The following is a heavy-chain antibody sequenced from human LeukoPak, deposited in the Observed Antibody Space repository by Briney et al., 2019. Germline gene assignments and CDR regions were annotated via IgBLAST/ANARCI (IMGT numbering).Heavy chain of an antibody. D-gene: IGHD2-21*01. Sequence: ASVKVSCNASGYTFTSYHINWVRQATGQGLEWMGWMNPNSGDTGYAQKFTGRVTISRNTSISTAYMELGSLRSEDTAVYYCARGPMVVIADNYHYYYMDVWGKGTTVTVSS. CDR2: MNPNSGDT. CDR1: GYTFTSYH. J-gene: IGHJ6*03. V-gene: IGHV1-8*03. CDR3: ARGPMVVIADNYHYYYMDV.